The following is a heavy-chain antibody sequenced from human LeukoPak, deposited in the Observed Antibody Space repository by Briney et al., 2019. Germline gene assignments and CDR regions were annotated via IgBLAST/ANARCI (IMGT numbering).Heavy chain of an antibody. D-gene: IGHD2-8*02. CDR1: GGSISHYY. J-gene: IGHJ4*02. CDR2: IYTSGRT. Sequence: SETLSLTCIVSGGSISHYYWSWIRQPAGKGLEWIGRIYTSGRTIYNPSLKSRVTISVDTSKNQFSLKLSSVTAADTAVYYCARGYWFYFDYWGQGTLVTVSS. V-gene: IGHV4-4*07. CDR3: ARGYWFYFDY.